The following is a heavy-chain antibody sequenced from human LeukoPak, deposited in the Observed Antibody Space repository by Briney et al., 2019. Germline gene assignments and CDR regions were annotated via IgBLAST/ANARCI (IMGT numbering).Heavy chain of an antibody. CDR3: AKDGDEYSSSEPHYFDY. D-gene: IGHD6-6*01. CDR1: GFTFSSYW. Sequence: PGGSLRLSCAASGFTFSSYWMYWVRQAPGKGPVWVSRINTDGSSTSYADSVKGRFTISRDNAKSTLYLQMNSLRAEDTAVYYCAKDGDEYSSSEPHYFDYWGQGTLVTVSS. J-gene: IGHJ4*02. V-gene: IGHV3-74*01. CDR2: INTDGSST.